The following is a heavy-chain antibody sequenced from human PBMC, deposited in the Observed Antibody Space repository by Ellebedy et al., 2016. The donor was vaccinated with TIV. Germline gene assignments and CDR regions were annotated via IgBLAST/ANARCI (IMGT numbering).Heavy chain of an antibody. D-gene: IGHD5-18*01. J-gene: IGHJ4*02. Sequence: AASVKVSCKASGYTFATYAMHWVRQAPGQRLEWMAWINAGNGNTTYSQKFQGRVTITRNTSATTVYIELSSLRSEDTAVYYCAKQGGYSYGSPFDYWGQGTLVTVSS. V-gene: IGHV1-3*01. CDR2: INAGNGNT. CDR1: GYTFATYA. CDR3: AKQGGYSYGSPFDY.